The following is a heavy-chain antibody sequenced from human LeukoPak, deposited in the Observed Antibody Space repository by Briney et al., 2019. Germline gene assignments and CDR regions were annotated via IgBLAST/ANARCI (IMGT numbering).Heavy chain of an antibody. J-gene: IGHJ1*01. CDR3: AKDDDWGRYKH. CDR1: GFTLSSYE. Sequence: GGSLRLSCGASGFTLSSYEMSWIRQAPGKGLEWVSGMSPSGGITYYTDSVKGRFTISRDNSKNTQSLQMNSLRAEDTAVYYCAKDDDWGRYKHWGQGTLVTVSS. CDR2: MSPSGGIT. V-gene: IGHV3-23*01. D-gene: IGHD3-16*01.